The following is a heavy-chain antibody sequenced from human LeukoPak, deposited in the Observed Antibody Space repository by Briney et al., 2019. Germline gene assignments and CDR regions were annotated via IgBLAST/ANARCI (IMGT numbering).Heavy chain of an antibody. Sequence: SETLSLTCTVSGGSIISSSYYWGWIRQPPGKGLEWIGSIYYSGSTYYNPSLKSRVTISVDTSKNQFSLKLSSVTAADTAVYYCARHSGSIFGVVIMYYFDYWGQGTLVTVSS. J-gene: IGHJ4*02. CDR1: GGSIISSSYY. CDR3: ARHSGSIFGVVIMYYFDY. V-gene: IGHV4-39*01. D-gene: IGHD3-3*01. CDR2: IYYSGST.